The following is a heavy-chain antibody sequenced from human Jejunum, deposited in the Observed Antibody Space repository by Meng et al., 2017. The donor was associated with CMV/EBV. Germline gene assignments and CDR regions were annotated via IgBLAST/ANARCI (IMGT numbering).Heavy chain of an antibody. D-gene: IGHD3-10*01. V-gene: IGHV3-72*01. J-gene: IGHJ4*02. CDR3: GRDSMKGGGFDC. Sequence: SGFTFSDHYRDWFRQAPGKGLEWVGRIKNKANSYITEYAASVRGRFTISRDDSKNSLYLEVNSLKTEDTAVYYCGRDSMKGGGFDCWGQGVLVTVSS. CDR1: GFTFSDHY. CDR2: IKNKANSYIT.